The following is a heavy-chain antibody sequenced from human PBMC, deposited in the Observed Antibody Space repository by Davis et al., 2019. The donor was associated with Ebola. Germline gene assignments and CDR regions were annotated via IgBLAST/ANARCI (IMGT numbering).Heavy chain of an antibody. CDR3: AKSAWELELRPNYFDY. CDR1: GFTFSSYG. J-gene: IGHJ4*02. Sequence: GESLKISCAASGFTFSSYGMHWVRQAPGKGLEWVAVIWYDGSNKYYADSVKGRFTISRDNSKNTLYLQMNSLRAEDTAVYYCAKSAWELELRPNYFDYWGQGTLVTVSS. D-gene: IGHD1-7*01. V-gene: IGHV3-33*06. CDR2: IWYDGSNK.